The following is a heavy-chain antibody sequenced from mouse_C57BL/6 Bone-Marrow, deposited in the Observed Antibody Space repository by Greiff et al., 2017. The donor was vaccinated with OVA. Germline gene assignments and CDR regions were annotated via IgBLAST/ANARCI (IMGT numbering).Heavy chain of an antibody. CDR3: ASYDYDLDWYFDV. CDR2: IWSGGST. J-gene: IGHJ1*03. Sequence: VKLQESGPGLVQPSQSLSITCTVSGFSLTSYGVHWVRQSPGKGLEWLGVIWSGGSTDYNAAFISRLSISKDNSKSQVFFKMNSLQADDTAIYYCASYDYDLDWYFDVWGTGTTVTVSS. V-gene: IGHV2-2*01. CDR1: GFSLTSYG. D-gene: IGHD2-4*01.